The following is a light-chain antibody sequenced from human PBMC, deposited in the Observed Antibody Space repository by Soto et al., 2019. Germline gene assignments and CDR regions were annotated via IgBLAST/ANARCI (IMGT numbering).Light chain of an antibody. CDR3: QQRSNWPRT. J-gene: IGKJ2*01. CDR1: QSVSSY. CDR2: DAS. V-gene: IGKV3-11*01. Sequence: EIVLTQSPATLSLSPGDIATLSCRSSQSVSSYLAWYQQKPGQAPRLLIYDASNRATGIPARFSGSGSGTDFTLTISSLEPEDFAVYYCQQRSNWPRTFGQGTKLEIK.